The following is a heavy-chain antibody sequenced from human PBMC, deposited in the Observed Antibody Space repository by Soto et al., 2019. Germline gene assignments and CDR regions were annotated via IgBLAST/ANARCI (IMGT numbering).Heavy chain of an antibody. CDR2: ISAYNGNT. D-gene: IGHD6-19*01. J-gene: IGHJ5*02. V-gene: IGHV1-18*01. CDR3: ARAGQWLDEGWFDP. CDR1: GYTFTNYG. Sequence: GPEVKRPGASVKVSCKASGYTFTNYGFGWVRQASGQGLEWMGWISAYNGNTNYADSLQGRVTITTDTSTSTAYMELRGLRSDDTAVYYCARAGQWLDEGWFDPWGQGTLVTVSS.